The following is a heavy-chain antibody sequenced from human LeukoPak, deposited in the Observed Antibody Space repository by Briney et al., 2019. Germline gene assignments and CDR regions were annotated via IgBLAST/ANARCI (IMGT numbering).Heavy chain of an antibody. V-gene: IGHV4-30-4*01. CDR2: IYYSGST. Sequence: SQTLSLTCTVSGGSISSGDYYWSWIRQPPGKGLEWIGSIYYSGSTYYNPSLKSRLTMSVDTSKNQFSLKLSSVTAADTVIYFCAKSGRYDILTGYYIDYWSQGTLVTVSS. CDR3: AKSGRYDILTGYYIDY. D-gene: IGHD3-9*01. J-gene: IGHJ4*02. CDR1: GGSISSGDYY.